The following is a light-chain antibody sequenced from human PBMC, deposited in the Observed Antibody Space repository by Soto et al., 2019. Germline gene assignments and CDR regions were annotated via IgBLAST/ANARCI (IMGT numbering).Light chain of an antibody. V-gene: IGKV1-5*03. J-gene: IGKJ1*01. CDR3: QHYNSYSEA. CDR2: KAS. CDR1: QTISSW. Sequence: DIPVTQSPSSVSAYVGDRVTITCRASQTISSWLAWYQQKPGKAPKLLIYKASTLKSGVPSRFSGSGSGTEFTLTISSLQPDDFATYYCQHYNSYSEAFGQGTKV.